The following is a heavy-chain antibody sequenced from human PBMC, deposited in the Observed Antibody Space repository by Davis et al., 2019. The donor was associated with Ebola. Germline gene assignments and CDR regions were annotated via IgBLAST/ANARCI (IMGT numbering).Heavy chain of an antibody. D-gene: IGHD4-23*01. CDR3: ARDGGYWCFDL. Sequence: GESLKISCAASGFTFSSYGMHWVRQAPGKGLEWVLGISYDGRRQYYADSVKGRFIISRDNSKNTLYLQTNSLRPEDTAVYYCARDGGYWCFDLWGRGTLVTVSS. CDR1: GFTFSSYG. J-gene: IGHJ2*01. CDR2: ISYDGRRQ. V-gene: IGHV3-30*03.